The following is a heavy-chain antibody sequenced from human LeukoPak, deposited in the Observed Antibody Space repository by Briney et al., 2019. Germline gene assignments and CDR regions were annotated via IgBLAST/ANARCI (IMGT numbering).Heavy chain of an antibody. Sequence: GGSLRLSCAASGFIFSSYAMSWVRQAPGKGLEWVSAISGSGGSTYYADSVKGRFTTSRDNSKNTLYLQMNSQRAEDTAVYYCAKAALVAPDFDYWGQGTLVTVSS. J-gene: IGHJ4*02. V-gene: IGHV3-23*01. CDR2: ISGSGGST. CDR3: AKAALVAPDFDY. CDR1: GFIFSSYA. D-gene: IGHD5-12*01.